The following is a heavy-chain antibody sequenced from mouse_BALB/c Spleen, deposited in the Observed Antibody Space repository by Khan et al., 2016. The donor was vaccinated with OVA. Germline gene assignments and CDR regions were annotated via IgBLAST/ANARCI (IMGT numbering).Heavy chain of an antibody. J-gene: IGHJ3*01. D-gene: IGHD4-1*01. Sequence: EVQRVESGGDLVKPGGSLKLSCAASGFTFSSYSMSWVRQTPDKRLEWVATISSDGDYTYFPDSVTGRFTISRDNAKNTLNLQMSSLKSEDTALYYCASHLTGSFAYWGQGTLVTVSA. V-gene: IGHV5-6*01. CDR2: ISSDGDYT. CDR1: GFTFSSYS. CDR3: ASHLTGSFAY.